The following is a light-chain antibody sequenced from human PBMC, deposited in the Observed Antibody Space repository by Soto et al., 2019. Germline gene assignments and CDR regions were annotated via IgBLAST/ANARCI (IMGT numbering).Light chain of an antibody. CDR3: SSYTGSIIDDV. V-gene: IGLV2-14*01. J-gene: IGLJ1*01. CDR1: SSDVGGYNY. Sequence: QSALTQPASVSGSPGQSITISCTGTSSDVGGYNYVSWYQQHPGKAPKLMIYEVSNRPSGVSNRFSGSKSGNTASLTISGLQAEDEADYYCSSYTGSIIDDVFGTGTKLTVL. CDR2: EVS.